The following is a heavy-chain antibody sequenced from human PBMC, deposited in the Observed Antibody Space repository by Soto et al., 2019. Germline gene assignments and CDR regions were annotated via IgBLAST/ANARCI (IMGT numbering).Heavy chain of an antibody. D-gene: IGHD5-12*01. CDR1: GDSFNDYY. CDR3: ARERGGATATLDYYYFYMDV. V-gene: IGHV1-2*04. CDR2: INPNSGVT. J-gene: IGHJ6*03. Sequence: QVQLVQSGAEVRKPGASVTVSCRSSGDSFNDYYIHWVRQAPGQVLEWMGWINPNSGVTKYAQKFQGWVSMTRDTSIRTVYMQLSRLSSDDTAVYYCARERGGATATLDYYYFYMDVWGTGTTVTVSS.